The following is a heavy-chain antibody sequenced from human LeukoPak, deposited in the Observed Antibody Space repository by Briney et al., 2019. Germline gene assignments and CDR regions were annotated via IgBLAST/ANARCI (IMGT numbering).Heavy chain of an antibody. V-gene: IGHV4-59*01. CDR1: GGSISSYY. CDR2: VYYSGST. CDR3: ARDAEYSSSSGRYNWFDP. Sequence: SETLSLTCTVSGGSISSYYWSWIRQPPGKGLEWIGYVYYSGSTNYNPSLKSRVTISVDTSKNQFSLKLSSVTAADTAVYYCARDAEYSSSSGRYNWFDPWGQGTLVTVSS. D-gene: IGHD6-6*01. J-gene: IGHJ5*02.